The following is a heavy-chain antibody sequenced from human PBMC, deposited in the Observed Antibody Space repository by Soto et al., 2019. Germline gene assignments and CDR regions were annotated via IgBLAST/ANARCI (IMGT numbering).Heavy chain of an antibody. CDR2: IMPIVGTP. CDR3: ALGNAMDV. J-gene: IGHJ6*02. V-gene: IGHV1-69*01. Sequence: QVQLVQSGAEVKKPGSSVKVSCKASGCTFSSFAINWVRQAPGQGPQWMGGIMPIVGTPNYAQRFQGRVTIITDEVTSTAYMELTSLTVEDTAVYYCALGNAMDVWGQGTTVTVSS. CDR1: GCTFSSFA. D-gene: IGHD7-27*01.